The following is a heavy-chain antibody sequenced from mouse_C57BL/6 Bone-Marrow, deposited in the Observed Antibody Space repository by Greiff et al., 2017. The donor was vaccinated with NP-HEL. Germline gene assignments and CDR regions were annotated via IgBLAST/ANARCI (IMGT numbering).Heavy chain of an antibody. D-gene: IGHD5-1*01. CDR3: ARENEYAEGGYAMDY. CDR1: GYTFTNYW. V-gene: IGHV1-63*01. CDR2: IYPGGGYT. Sequence: QVQLQQSGAELVRPGTSVKMSCKASGYTFTNYWIGWAKQRPGHGLEWIGDIYPGGGYTNYNEKFKGKATLTADKSSSTAYMQFSSLTSEDSAIYNGARENEYAEGGYAMDYWGQGTSVTASS. J-gene: IGHJ4*01.